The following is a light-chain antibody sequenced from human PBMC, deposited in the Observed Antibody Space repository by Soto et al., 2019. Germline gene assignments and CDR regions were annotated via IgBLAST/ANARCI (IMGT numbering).Light chain of an antibody. CDR2: DVS. Sequence: DVQMTQSPSTLSASVGDRVTITCRASQSINNLLAWYQQKPGKAPQLLIFDVSNLQTGVPSRFSGGGSGTDFALTISSLEPEDIATYYCQQYDSLPLTFGQGTRLEI. CDR3: QQYDSLPLT. CDR1: QSINNL. V-gene: IGKV1-33*01. J-gene: IGKJ5*01.